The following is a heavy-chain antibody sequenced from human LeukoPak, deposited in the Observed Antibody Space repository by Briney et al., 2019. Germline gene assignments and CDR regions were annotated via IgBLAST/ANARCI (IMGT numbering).Heavy chain of an antibody. V-gene: IGHV7-4-1*02. CDR2: INTNTGNP. Sequence: ASVKVSCKASGYTFTSYAMNWVRQAPGQGLEWMGWINTNTGNPTYAQGFTGRFVFSLHTSVSTAYLQISSLKAEDTAVYYCATYCSSTGCYGSWFDPWGQGTLVTVSS. J-gene: IGHJ5*02. D-gene: IGHD2-2*01. CDR3: ATYCSSTGCYGSWFDP. CDR1: GYTFTSYA.